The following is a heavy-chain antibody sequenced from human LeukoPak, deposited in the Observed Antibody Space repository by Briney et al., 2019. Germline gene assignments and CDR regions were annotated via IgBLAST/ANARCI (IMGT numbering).Heavy chain of an antibody. V-gene: IGHV4-38-2*01. CDR1: GYSISSGYY. CDR3: ARHVVGATTGNNWFDP. Sequence: SETLSLTCAVSGYSISSGYYWGWIRPPPGKGLEWIGIIYHSGSTYYNPSLKSRVTISVDTSKNQFSLKLSSVTAADTAVYYCARHVVGATTGNNWFDPWGQGTLVTVSS. J-gene: IGHJ5*02. CDR2: IYHSGST. D-gene: IGHD1-26*01.